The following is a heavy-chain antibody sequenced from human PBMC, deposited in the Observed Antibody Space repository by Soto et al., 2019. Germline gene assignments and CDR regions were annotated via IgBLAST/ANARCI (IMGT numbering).Heavy chain of an antibody. Sequence: GGSLRLSCAASGFTFSSYAMHWVRQAPGKGLEWVAVISYDGSNKYYADSVKGRFTISRDNSKNTLYLQMNSLRAEDTAVYYCVTAAIDAFDIWGQGTMVTVSS. CDR2: ISYDGSNK. CDR1: GFTFSSYA. CDR3: VTAAIDAFDI. D-gene: IGHD2-2*01. J-gene: IGHJ3*02. V-gene: IGHV3-30-3*01.